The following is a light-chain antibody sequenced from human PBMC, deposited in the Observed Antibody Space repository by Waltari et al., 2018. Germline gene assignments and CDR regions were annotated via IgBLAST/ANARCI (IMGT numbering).Light chain of an antibody. CDR3: SSYTTGSTRYV. Sequence: QSALTQPASVSGSPGQSITISCTGTSSDIGAYNFVSWYQKHPGKAPKVMIYDVNNRPSGVSSRFSGSKSGNTASLTISGLQAEDEADYYCSSYTTGSTRYVFGSETKVTVL. J-gene: IGLJ1*01. CDR1: SSDIGAYNF. V-gene: IGLV2-14*03. CDR2: DVN.